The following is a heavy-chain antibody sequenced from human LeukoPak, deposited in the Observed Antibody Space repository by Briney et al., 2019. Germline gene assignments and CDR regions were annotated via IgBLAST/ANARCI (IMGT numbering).Heavy chain of an antibody. CDR3: VCGSHSPRGWFDP. V-gene: IGHV4-59*04. CDR1: GGSISSYY. J-gene: IGHJ5*02. Sequence: SETLSLTCTVSGGSISSYYWSWIRQPPGKGLEWIGSIYYSGTTYYNPSLKSRVTISVDTSKNQFSLKLNSLTAADTAVYYCVCGSHSPRGWFDPWGQGTLVTVSS. D-gene: IGHD1-26*01. CDR2: IYYSGTT.